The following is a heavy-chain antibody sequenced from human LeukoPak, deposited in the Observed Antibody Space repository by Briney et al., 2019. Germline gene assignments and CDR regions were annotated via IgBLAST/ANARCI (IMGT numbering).Heavy chain of an antibody. CDR1: GDSISSGTYY. J-gene: IGHJ4*02. CDR2: IYTSGST. Sequence: SETLSLTCTVSGDSISSGTYYWSWIRQPAGKGLEWIGRIYTSGSTNYNPSLKSRVTISVDTSKNQFSLKLSSVTAADTAVYYCARAKRWLPFDYWGQGTLVTVSS. CDR3: ARAKRWLPFDY. D-gene: IGHD5-24*01. V-gene: IGHV4-61*02.